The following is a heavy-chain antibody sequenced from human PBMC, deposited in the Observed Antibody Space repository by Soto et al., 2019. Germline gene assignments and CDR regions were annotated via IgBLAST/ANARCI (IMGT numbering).Heavy chain of an antibody. CDR2: IYYSGST. CDR1: GGSISSGDYY. CDR3: ARVPDSRGYYSGEV. Sequence: SETLSLTCTVSGGSISSGDYYWSWIRQPPGKGLEWIGYIYYSGSTYYNPSLKSRVTISVDTSKNQFSLKLSSVTAADTAVYYCARVPDSRGYYSGEVWGQGTTVT. J-gene: IGHJ6*02. V-gene: IGHV4-30-4*01. D-gene: IGHD3-22*01.